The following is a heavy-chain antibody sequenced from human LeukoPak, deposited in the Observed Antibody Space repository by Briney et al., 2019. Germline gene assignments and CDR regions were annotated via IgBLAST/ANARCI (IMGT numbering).Heavy chain of an antibody. CDR3: ARDDWGPGPY. J-gene: IGHJ4*02. Sequence: GRSLRLSCAASGFTFSEHWMSWVRQAPGKGLEWVANIKEDGSVKFHLDSVKDRFTISRDNAKNSLYLQMNSLRAEDTAVYYCARDDWGPGPYRGQGTLVTVSS. CDR1: GFTFSEHW. D-gene: IGHD7-27*01. V-gene: IGHV3-7*01. CDR2: IKEDGSVK.